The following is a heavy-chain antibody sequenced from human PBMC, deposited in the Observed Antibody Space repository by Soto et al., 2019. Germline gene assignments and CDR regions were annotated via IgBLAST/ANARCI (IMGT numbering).Heavy chain of an antibody. V-gene: IGHV4-30-4*01. D-gene: IGHD4-17*01. Sequence: SETLSLTCTVSGGSISSGDYYWSWIRQPPGKGLEWIGYIYYSGSTYYNPSLKSRVTISVDTSKNQFSLKLSSVTAADTAVYYCAREPKTTVPEFDYWGQGTLVTVSS. J-gene: IGHJ4*02. CDR3: AREPKTTVPEFDY. CDR2: IYYSGST. CDR1: GGSISSGDYY.